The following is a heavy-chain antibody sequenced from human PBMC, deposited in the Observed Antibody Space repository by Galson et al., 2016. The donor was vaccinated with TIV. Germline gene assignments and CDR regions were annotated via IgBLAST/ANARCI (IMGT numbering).Heavy chain of an antibody. CDR1: GYSFTSYG. CDR3: AREPTSRPRVVSHYYDYGIDV. Sequence: SVKVSCKASGYSFTSYGVSWVRQAPGQGLEWMGWISGYNENTYYAQNFQGRVTMTPDTSTSTDYLELRRLRSDDTAVYYCAREPTSRPRVVSHYYDYGIDVSRQGTTVTVSS. J-gene: IGHJ6*02. CDR2: ISGYNENT. V-gene: IGHV1-18*01. D-gene: IGHD2-21*01.